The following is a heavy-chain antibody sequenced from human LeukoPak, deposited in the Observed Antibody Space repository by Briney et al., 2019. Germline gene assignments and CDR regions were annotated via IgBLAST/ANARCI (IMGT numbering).Heavy chain of an antibody. CDR3: AKDRSGSYSQGLDY. V-gene: IGHV3-30*02. CDR1: GFSVSSNY. D-gene: IGHD1-26*01. CDR2: IRYDGSNK. J-gene: IGHJ4*02. Sequence: GGSLRLSCAASGFSVSSNYMNWVRQAPGKGLEWVPFIRYDGSNKYYADSVKGRFTISRDNSKNTLYLQMNSLRAEDTAVYYCAKDRSGSYSQGLDYWGQGTLVTVSS.